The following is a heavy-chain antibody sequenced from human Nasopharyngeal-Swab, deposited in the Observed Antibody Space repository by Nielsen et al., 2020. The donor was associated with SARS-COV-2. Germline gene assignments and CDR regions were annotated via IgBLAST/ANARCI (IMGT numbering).Heavy chain of an antibody. CDR2: ISHSGST. D-gene: IGHD3-9*01. V-gene: IGHV4-39*01. CDR1: GGSISTNNNY. Sequence: SDPLSLTCAVSGGSISTNNNYWLWIRQPPGKGLEWVWTISHSGSTYYNPSLGSRVTISVHTSKNQFSLTLSSVTATDTAIYYCARAFRRTASSRYIDFWGQGTLLTVPS. CDR3: ARAFRRTASSRYIDF. J-gene: IGHJ4*02.